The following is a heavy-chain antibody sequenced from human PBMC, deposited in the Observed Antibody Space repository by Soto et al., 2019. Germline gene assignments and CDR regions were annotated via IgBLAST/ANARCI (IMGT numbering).Heavy chain of an antibody. CDR3: AREKTGTTFWFDP. CDR2: INPNSGGT. CDR1: GYTFTGYY. V-gene: IGHV1-2*04. Sequence: ASVKVSCKSSGYTFTGYYMHCVRQAPGQGLEWMGWINPNSGGTNYAQKFQGWVTMTRDTSISTAYMELSRLRSDDTAVYYCAREKTGTTFWFDPWGQGTLVTVSS. J-gene: IGHJ5*02. D-gene: IGHD1-7*01.